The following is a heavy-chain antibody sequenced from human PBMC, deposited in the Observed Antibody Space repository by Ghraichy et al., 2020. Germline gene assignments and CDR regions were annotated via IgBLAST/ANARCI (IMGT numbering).Heavy chain of an antibody. D-gene: IGHD2-2*01. CDR3: ARPSYALDY. CDR1: GFTFSSYA. CDR2: ISYDGSNK. J-gene: IGHJ4*02. Sequence: GGSLRLSCAASGFTFSSYAMHWVRQAPGKGLEWVAVISYDGSNKYYADSVKGRFTISRDNSKNTLYLQMNSLRAEDTAVYYCARPSYALDYWGQGTLVTVSS. V-gene: IGHV3-30-3*01.